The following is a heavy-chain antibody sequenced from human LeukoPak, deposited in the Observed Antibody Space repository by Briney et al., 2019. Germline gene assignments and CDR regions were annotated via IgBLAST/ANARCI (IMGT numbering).Heavy chain of an antibody. J-gene: IGHJ3*02. CDR2: ISYDENNK. CDR1: GFTFSSHG. CDR3: ARDTDYDSSGPDAFDI. V-gene: IGHV3-30*03. D-gene: IGHD3-22*01. Sequence: GGSLRLSCEASGFTFSSHGMHWVRQAPGKGLEWVAVISYDENNKYYADSVKGRFTISRDNSKNTLYLQMNSLRAGDTAVYYCARDTDYDSSGPDAFDIWGQGTMVTVSS.